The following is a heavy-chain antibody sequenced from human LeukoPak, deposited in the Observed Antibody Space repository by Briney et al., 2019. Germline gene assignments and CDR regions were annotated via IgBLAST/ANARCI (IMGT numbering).Heavy chain of an antibody. CDR1: GGSFSGYY. Sequence: NASETLSLTCAVYGGSFSGYYWSWSRQPPGKGLEWIGEINHSGSTNYNPSLKSRVTISVDTSKNQFSLKLSSVTAADTAVYYCASLQQWLAPIDYWGQGTLVTVSS. CDR3: ASLQQWLAPIDY. J-gene: IGHJ4*02. D-gene: IGHD6-19*01. V-gene: IGHV4-34*01. CDR2: INHSGST.